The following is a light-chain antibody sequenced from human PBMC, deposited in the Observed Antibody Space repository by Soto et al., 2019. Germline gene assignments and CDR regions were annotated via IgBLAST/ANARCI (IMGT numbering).Light chain of an antibody. CDR3: HQHAVSPLT. CDR1: QSVGNNY. CDR2: TAS. V-gene: IGKV3-20*01. Sequence: EIVLTQSPGTLSLSPGERATLSCRASQSVGNNYLAWYQQKPGQAPRLLIHTASSRATGIPDRFSGSGSGTYFTLTIIRLEPDDFAVYYCHQHAVSPLTFGGGTKVEIK. J-gene: IGKJ4*01.